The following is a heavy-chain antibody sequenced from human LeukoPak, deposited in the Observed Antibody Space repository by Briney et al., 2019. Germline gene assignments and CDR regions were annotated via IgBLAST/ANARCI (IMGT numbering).Heavy chain of an antibody. CDR2: IYYSGST. CDR3: ARDRGYSGSYHFDY. CDR1: GGSISSYY. Sequence: SETLSLTCTVSGGSISSYYWSWIRQPPGKGLEWIGYIYYSGSTNYNPSLKSRVTISVDTSKNRFSLKLSSVTAADTAVFYCARDRGYSGSYHFDYWGQGTLVTVSS. J-gene: IGHJ4*02. V-gene: IGHV4-59*01. D-gene: IGHD1-26*01.